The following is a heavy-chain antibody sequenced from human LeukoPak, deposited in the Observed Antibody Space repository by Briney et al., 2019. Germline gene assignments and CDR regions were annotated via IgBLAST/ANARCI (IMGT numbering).Heavy chain of an antibody. CDR2: ISSSSSYI. D-gene: IGHD2-2*01. CDR1: GFTLSRYS. CDR3: ARGGKLYCSATSCYDFDY. J-gene: IGHJ4*02. V-gene: IGHV3-21*01. Sequence: GGSLRLSCAASGFTLSRYSMNWVRQAPGKGLEWVSSISSSSSYIYYGDSVKGRFTISRDNAKNSLYLQINSLRAEDTAVYYCARGGKLYCSATSCYDFDYWGQGTLVTVSS.